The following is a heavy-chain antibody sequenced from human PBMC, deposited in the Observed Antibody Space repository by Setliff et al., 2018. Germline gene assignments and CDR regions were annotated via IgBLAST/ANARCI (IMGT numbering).Heavy chain of an antibody. J-gene: IGHJ1*01. D-gene: IGHD3-9*01. CDR1: GGSVRSHY. Sequence: PSETLSLTCTVSGGSVRSHYWSWIRHSPGKGLEWIGFIFYSGDTKSNPSLKSRVTMSVDTSKNQFSLQLSSVTAADTAVYYCARDRTDYDLTTGYYKGEAEYFQDWGQGTLVTVSS. V-gene: IGHV4-59*02. CDR3: ARDRTDYDLTTGYYKGEAEYFQD. CDR2: IFYSGDT.